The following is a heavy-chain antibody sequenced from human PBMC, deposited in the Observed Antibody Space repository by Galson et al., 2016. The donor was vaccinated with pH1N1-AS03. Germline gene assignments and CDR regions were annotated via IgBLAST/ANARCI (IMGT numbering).Heavy chain of an antibody. CDR1: GFTFSSYG. D-gene: IGHD1-26*01. V-gene: IGHV3-30*02. CDR2: LPYDGSNK. CDR3: AKDKDSYYGPDY. J-gene: IGHJ4*02. Sequence: SLRLSCAASGFTFSSYGMHWVRQAPGKGLEWLSFLPYDGSNKFYADSVKGRFTISRDNSKNTLYLQMNSLRAEDTAVYNCAKDKDSYYGPDYWGQGTLVTVSS.